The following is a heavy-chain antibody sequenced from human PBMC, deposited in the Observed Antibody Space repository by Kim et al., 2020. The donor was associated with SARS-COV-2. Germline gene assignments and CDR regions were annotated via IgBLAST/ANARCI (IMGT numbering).Heavy chain of an antibody. Sequence: GGSLRLSCAASGFTFSSYGMHWVRQAPGKGMEWVAVIWYDGSNKYYADSVKGRFTISRDNSKNTLYLQMNSLRAEDTAVYYCARPRAAAAHDAFDIWGQGTMVTVSS. D-gene: IGHD6-13*01. J-gene: IGHJ3*02. CDR2: IWYDGSNK. CDR3: ARPRAAAAHDAFDI. CDR1: GFTFSSYG. V-gene: IGHV3-33*01.